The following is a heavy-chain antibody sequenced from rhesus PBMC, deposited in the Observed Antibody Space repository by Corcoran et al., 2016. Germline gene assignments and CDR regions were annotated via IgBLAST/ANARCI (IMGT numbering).Heavy chain of an antibody. V-gene: IGHV2S1*01. CDR3: ARDTGVIHRKLGY. Sequence: QVTLKESGPALVKPTQTLTLTCTFSGFSLSTSGMGVGWIRQPHVKALEWLASSYWDDEKYYNTSLKNRHTISKDTSKNQVVLTMTNMDPVDTATYYCARDTGVIHRKLGYWGQGVLVTVSS. CDR2: SYWDDEK. CDR1: GFSLSTSGMG. D-gene: IGHD3-22*01. J-gene: IGHJ4*01.